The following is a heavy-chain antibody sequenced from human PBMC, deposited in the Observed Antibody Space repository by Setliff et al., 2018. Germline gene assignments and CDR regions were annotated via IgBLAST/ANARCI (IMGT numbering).Heavy chain of an antibody. Sequence: PGGSLRLSCAASGFTFSSYAMSWVRQAPGKGLEWVSALSGSGGSTYYADSAKGRFTISRDNSKNTLYLQMNSLRAEDTAVYYCAKDLITTTVPEWLLYTPTTYFDYWGQGTLVTVSS. V-gene: IGHV3-23*01. CDR1: GFTFSSYA. J-gene: IGHJ4*02. D-gene: IGHD3-3*01. CDR2: LSGSGGST. CDR3: AKDLITTTVPEWLLYTPTTYFDY.